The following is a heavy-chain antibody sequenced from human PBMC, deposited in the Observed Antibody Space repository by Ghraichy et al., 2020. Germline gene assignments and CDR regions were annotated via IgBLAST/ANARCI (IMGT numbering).Heavy chain of an antibody. J-gene: IGHJ4*02. CDR2: ISVNGDTT. V-gene: IGHV3-23*01. CDR3: AKVVTNHLGVVGYYFEY. Sequence: GGYLRLSCAASGFTFSSFAMSWARQAPGKGLEWVSAISVNGDTTYYADSVKGRFTISRDISKNTLYLQMNSLRSEDTAVYYCAKVVTNHLGVVGYYFEYWGQGTLVTVSS. D-gene: IGHD1-14*01. CDR1: GFTFSSFA.